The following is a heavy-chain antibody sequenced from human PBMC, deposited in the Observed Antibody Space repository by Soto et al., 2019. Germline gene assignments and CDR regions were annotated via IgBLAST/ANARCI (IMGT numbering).Heavy chain of an antibody. CDR3: ASEYSSSWFPYHGMNI. Sequence: EVQLLESGGGLVQPGASLRLSCAASGFTFRSYAMSWVRQAPGKGLEWVSAIRGSGDNSYYADSVEGRFTVSRDNSKNTLYLQMSSLRAEDTAVYYCASEYSSSWFPYHGMNIWGQGTTVTVSS. V-gene: IGHV3-23*01. CDR2: IRGSGDNS. D-gene: IGHD6-13*01. CDR1: GFTFRSYA. J-gene: IGHJ6*02.